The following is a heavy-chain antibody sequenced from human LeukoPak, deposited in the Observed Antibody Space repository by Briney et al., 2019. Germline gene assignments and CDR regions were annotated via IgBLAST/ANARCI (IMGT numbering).Heavy chain of an antibody. J-gene: IGHJ4*02. Sequence: GGSLRLSCAASGFTFSSYAMHWVRQAPGKGLEWVAVISYDGSNKYYADSVKGRFTISRDNSKNTLYLQMNSLRAEDTAVYYCAKTGLADYDILTGYPPQYFDYWGQGTLVTVSS. V-gene: IGHV3-30*04. CDR2: ISYDGSNK. CDR1: GFTFSSYA. CDR3: AKTGLADYDILTGYPPQYFDY. D-gene: IGHD3-9*01.